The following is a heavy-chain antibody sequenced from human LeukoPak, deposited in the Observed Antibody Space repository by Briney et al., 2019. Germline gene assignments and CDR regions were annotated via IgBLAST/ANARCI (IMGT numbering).Heavy chain of an antibody. V-gene: IGHV3-20*03. CDR3: AREGNEGDLDY. D-gene: IGHD1-1*01. J-gene: IGHJ4*02. Sequence: GRLTISRDNAKNTLYLQMNSLRAEDTALYYCAREGNEGDLDYWGQGTLVTVSS.